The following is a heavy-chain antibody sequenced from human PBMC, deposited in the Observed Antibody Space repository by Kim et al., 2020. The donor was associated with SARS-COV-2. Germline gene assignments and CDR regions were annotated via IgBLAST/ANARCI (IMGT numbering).Heavy chain of an antibody. CDR2: MNPNSGNT. J-gene: IGHJ4*02. Sequence: ASVKVSCKASGYTFTSYDINWVRQATGQGLEWMGWMNPNSGNTGYAQKFQGRVTMTRNTSISTAYMELSSLRSEDTAVYYCARPTTMVRGVIMGYWGQGTLVTVSS. CDR3: ARPTTMVRGVIMGY. V-gene: IGHV1-8*01. CDR1: GYTFTSYD. D-gene: IGHD3-10*01.